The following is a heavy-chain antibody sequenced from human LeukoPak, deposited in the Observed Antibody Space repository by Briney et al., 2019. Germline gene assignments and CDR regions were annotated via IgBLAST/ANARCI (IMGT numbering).Heavy chain of an antibody. CDR2: ISGSGDTT. J-gene: IGHJ4*02. V-gene: IGHV3-23*01. CDR3: AKEGCSSTNCYDDS. CDR1: GFTVSSNY. D-gene: IGHD2-2*01. Sequence: GGSLRLSCAASGFTVSSNYMSWVRQAPGKGLEWVSAISGSGDTTYYADSVKGRFTISRDNSKNTLNLQMNGLRADDTAVYYCAKEGCSSTNCYDDSWGQGTLVTVSS.